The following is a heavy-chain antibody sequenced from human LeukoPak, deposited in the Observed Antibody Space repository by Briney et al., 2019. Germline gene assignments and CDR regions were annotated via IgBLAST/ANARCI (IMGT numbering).Heavy chain of an antibody. Sequence: GSLRLSCAASGFTFSSYAMSWVRQAPGKGLEWVSAISGSGGSTYYADSVKGRFTISRDNSKNTLYLQMDSLRAEDTAVYYCARVPGGRLGEFFLDYWGQGTLVTVSS. J-gene: IGHJ4*02. CDR3: ARVPGGRLGEFFLDY. CDR2: ISGSGGST. V-gene: IGHV3-23*01. D-gene: IGHD3-16*01. CDR1: GFTFSSYA.